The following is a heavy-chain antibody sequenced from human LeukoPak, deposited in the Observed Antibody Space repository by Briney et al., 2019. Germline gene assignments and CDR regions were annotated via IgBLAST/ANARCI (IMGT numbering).Heavy chain of an antibody. CDR1: GFTFSDYY. V-gene: IGHV3-11*05. CDR2: ISSSSSYT. J-gene: IGHJ4*02. D-gene: IGHD6-13*01. Sequence: GGSLRLSCAASGFTFSDYYMSWIRQAPGKGLEWVSYISSSSSYTDYADSVKGRFTISRDNAKNSLYLQMNSLRAEDTAVYYCARDLEAAAGTFDYWGQGTLVTVSS. CDR3: ARDLEAAAGTFDY.